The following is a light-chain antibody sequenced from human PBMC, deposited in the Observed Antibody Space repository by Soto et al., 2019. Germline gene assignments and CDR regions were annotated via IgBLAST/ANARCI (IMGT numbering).Light chain of an antibody. CDR3: QQANSFPYT. V-gene: IGKV1-12*01. CDR2: ATS. Sequence: DIQMTQSPSSVSASVGDRVTITCRATQVISSCLAWYQQKPGKAPKLLIYATSNLQSGVPSRFSGSGSGTDFTLTITSLKPEDFETYYCQQANSFPYTFGQGTKLEIK. J-gene: IGKJ2*01. CDR1: QVISSC.